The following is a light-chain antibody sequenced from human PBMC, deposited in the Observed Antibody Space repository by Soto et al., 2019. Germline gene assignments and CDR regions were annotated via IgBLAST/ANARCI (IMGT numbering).Light chain of an antibody. J-gene: IGKJ5*01. CDR1: QSVSFW. CDR3: QQYDVSPIT. CDR2: DAS. V-gene: IGKV1-5*01. Sequence: DIQMTQSPSTLSASVGDRVTITCRASQSVSFWLAWYQQKPGKAPKLLIFDASSLGSGVPPRFSGSGSGTDFTLTISRLQPDDLGTYYCQQYDVSPITFGQGTRLEIK.